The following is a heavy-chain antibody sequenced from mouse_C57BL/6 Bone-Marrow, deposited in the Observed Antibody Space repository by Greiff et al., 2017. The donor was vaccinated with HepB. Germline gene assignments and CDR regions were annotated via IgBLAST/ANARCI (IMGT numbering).Heavy chain of an antibody. D-gene: IGHD1-1*01. Sequence: DVQLQESGPGLVKPSQSLSLTCSVTGYSITSGYYWNWIRQFPGNKLEWMGYISYDGSNNYNPSLKNRISITRDTSKNQFFLKLNSVTTEDTATYYCARENYGSPFDYWGQGTTLTVSS. CDR1: GYSITSGYY. V-gene: IGHV3-6*01. CDR3: ARENYGSPFDY. CDR2: ISYDGSN. J-gene: IGHJ2*01.